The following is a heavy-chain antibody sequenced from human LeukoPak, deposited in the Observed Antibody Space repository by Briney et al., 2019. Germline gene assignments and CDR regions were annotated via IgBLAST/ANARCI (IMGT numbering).Heavy chain of an antibody. J-gene: IGHJ4*02. V-gene: IGHV3-30*18. D-gene: IGHD3-10*01. Sequence: GGSLRLSCAASGFSVSSYAMHWVRQAPGKGLERAAFVLFDGTNEQYTDSVKGRFSISRDNSNNTLYLQMSSLTAEDTAVYYCAKDRYGSGANYFDYWGQGTLVTVSS. CDR2: VLFDGTNE. CDR3: AKDRYGSGANYFDY. CDR1: GFSVSSYA.